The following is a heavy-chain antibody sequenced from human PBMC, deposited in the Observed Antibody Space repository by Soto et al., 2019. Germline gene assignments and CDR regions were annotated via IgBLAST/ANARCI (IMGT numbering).Heavy chain of an antibody. D-gene: IGHD2-8*02. V-gene: IGHV5-51*01. CDR2: IYPDDSDT. J-gene: IGHJ4*02. Sequence: PGESLKISCKGSGYMFTRYWIGWVRQVPGKGLEWMGIIYPDDSDTRYSPSFQGQVTMSVDKSISTAYLQWSSLKASDTGIYYCMVPSTGWYCDNWGQGTLVTVSS. CDR1: GYMFTRYW. CDR3: MVPSTGWYCDN.